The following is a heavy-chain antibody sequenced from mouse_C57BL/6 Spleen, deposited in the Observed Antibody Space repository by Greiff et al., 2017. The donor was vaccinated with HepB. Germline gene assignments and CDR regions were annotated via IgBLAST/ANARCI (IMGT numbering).Heavy chain of an antibody. V-gene: IGHV1-52*01. CDR1: GYTFTSYW. D-gene: IGHD1-1*01. J-gene: IGHJ2*01. CDR2: IDPSDSET. CDR3: ALITTVRHNSCFCY. Sequence: QVQLQQPGAELVRPGSSVKLSCKASGYTFTSYWMHWVKQRPIQGLEWIGNIDPSDSETHYNQKFKDKATLTVDKSSSTAYMQLSSLASEDSAVYYCALITTVRHNSCFCYWGPGTTLTGSS.